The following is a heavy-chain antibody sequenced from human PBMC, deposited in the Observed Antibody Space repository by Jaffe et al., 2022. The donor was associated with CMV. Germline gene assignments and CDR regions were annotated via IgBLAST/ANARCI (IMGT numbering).Heavy chain of an antibody. CDR2: VRRKTDGGTT. Sequence: EVQLVESGGGLVKPGGSLRLSCAASGFTFSDAWMNWVRQAPGKGLEWVGQVRRKTDGGTTDYAAPVKGRFTISRDDSENTLYLQMNSLTTEDTAIYYCTTGFSSHWYYWGQGTLVTVSS. D-gene: IGHD6-13*01. CDR1: GFTFSDAW. CDR3: TTGFSSHWYY. J-gene: IGHJ4*02. V-gene: IGHV3-15*01.